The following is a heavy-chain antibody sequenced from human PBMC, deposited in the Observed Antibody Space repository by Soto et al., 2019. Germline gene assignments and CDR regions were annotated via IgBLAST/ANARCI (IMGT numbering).Heavy chain of an antibody. CDR1: GGSISSGGYY. CDR3: ARSLSVDTAMVYGY. J-gene: IGHJ4*02. CDR2: IYYSGST. V-gene: IGHV4-31*03. Sequence: QVQLQESGPGLVKPSQTLSLTCTVSGGSISSGGYYWSWIRQHPGKGLEWIGYIYYSGSTYYNPSLKGRVTIAVDTSKNQFSLKLSSVTAADTAVYYCARSLSVDTAMVYGYWGQGTLVTVSS. D-gene: IGHD5-18*01.